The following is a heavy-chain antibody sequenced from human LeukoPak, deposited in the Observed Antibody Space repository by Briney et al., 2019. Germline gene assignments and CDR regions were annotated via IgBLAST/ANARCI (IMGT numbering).Heavy chain of an antibody. Sequence: SETLSLTCAVSGGSISSSNWWSWVRQPPGKGLEWIGEIYHSGSTNYNPSLKSRVTISVDKSKNQFSLKLSSVTAADTAVYYCARQAFPKRYCSSTSCQDSDYWGQGTLVTVSS. CDR1: GGSISSSNW. CDR2: IYHSGST. CDR3: ARQAFPKRYCSSTSCQDSDY. V-gene: IGHV4-4*02. J-gene: IGHJ4*02. D-gene: IGHD2-2*01.